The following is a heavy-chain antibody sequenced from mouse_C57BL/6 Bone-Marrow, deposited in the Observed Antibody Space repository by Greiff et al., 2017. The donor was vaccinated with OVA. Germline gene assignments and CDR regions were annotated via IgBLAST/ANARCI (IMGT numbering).Heavy chain of an antibody. J-gene: IGHJ1*03. CDR2: IYPGSGST. CDR1: GYTFTSYW. Sequence: QVQLQQPGAELVKPGASVKMSCKASGYTFTSYWITWVKQRPGQGLEWIGDIYPGSGSTNYNEKFKGKATLTVDKSSSTAYMQLSSLTSEGSAVYDGESPVAPVVAKGFDVWGTGTTVTVSA. V-gene: IGHV1-55*01. CDR3: ESPVAPVVAKGFDV. D-gene: IGHD1-1*01.